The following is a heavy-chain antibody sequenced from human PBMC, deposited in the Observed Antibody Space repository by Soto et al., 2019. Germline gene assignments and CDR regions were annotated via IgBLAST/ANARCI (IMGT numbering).Heavy chain of an antibody. D-gene: IGHD6-13*01. J-gene: IGHJ4*02. CDR1: GGTFSSYA. V-gene: IGHV1-69*06. Sequence: SVKVSCKASGGTFSSYAISWVRQAPGQGLEWMGGIIPIFGTANYAQKFQGRVTITADKSTSTAYMELSSLRSEDTAVYYCAMPPEAHSSSWLRYFKDWGQRTLVTVSS. CDR3: AMPPEAHSSSWLRYFKD. CDR2: IIPIFGTA.